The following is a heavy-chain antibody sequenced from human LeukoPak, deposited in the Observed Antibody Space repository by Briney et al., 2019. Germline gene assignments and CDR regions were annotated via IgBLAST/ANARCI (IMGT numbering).Heavy chain of an antibody. D-gene: IGHD2-15*01. Sequence: GASGKVSCKASGYTFTSHGLSWVRQAPGQGLEWMGRISAYNGDTQYAQKIQGRVSMTTDITTSTAYMELRSLRSDDTAVYYCARDRGSFCSGGSCYAPHIDYWGQGTLVTVSS. V-gene: IGHV1-18*01. J-gene: IGHJ4*02. CDR3: ARDRGSFCSGGSCYAPHIDY. CDR2: ISAYNGDT. CDR1: GYTFTSHG.